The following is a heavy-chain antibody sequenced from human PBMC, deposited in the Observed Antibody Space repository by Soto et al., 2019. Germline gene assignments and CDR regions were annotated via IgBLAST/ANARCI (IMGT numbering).Heavy chain of an antibody. D-gene: IGHD1-1*01. J-gene: IGHJ4*02. Sequence: QVQLQESGPGLVKPSQTLSLTCTVSGESISSGGYYWNWIRQHPGKGLEWIGNIYYSGSTYYNPSLSSRVSRSVDTSKNQFSLKLSSVTAADTAVYYCARWPQLEPRFDYWGQGTLVTVSS. CDR2: IYYSGST. V-gene: IGHV4-31*03. CDR1: GESISSGGYY. CDR3: ARWPQLEPRFDY.